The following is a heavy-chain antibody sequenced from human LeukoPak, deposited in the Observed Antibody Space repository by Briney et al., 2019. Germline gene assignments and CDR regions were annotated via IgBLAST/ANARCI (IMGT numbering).Heavy chain of an antibody. CDR3: AREVKIYDILTGASNYYYGMDV. CDR2: IYTSGST. D-gene: IGHD3-9*01. Sequence: PSETLSLTCTVSGGSISSYYWSWIRQPAGKGLEWIGRIYTSGSTNYNPSLKSRVTMSVDTSKNQFSLKLSSVTAADTAVYYCAREVKIYDILTGASNYYYGMDVRGQGTTVTVSS. V-gene: IGHV4-4*07. CDR1: GGSISSYY. J-gene: IGHJ6*02.